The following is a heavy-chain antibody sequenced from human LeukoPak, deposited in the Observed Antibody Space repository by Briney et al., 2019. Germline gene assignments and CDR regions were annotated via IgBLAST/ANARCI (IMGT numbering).Heavy chain of an antibody. D-gene: IGHD3-22*01. CDR1: GFTFSSYA. CDR2: ISGSCGST. Sequence: GGSLRLSCAASGFTFSSYAMSWVRQAPGKGLQWVSAISGSCGSTYYADSVKGRFTISRDNSKNTLYLQMNSLRAEDTAVYYCAKDRSITMIVVAITGFDYWGQGTLVTVSS. J-gene: IGHJ4*02. V-gene: IGHV3-23*01. CDR3: AKDRSITMIVVAITGFDY.